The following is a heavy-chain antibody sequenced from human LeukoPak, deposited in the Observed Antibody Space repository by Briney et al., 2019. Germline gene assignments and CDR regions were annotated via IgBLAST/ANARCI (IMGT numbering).Heavy chain of an antibody. CDR2: ISGSGGST. D-gene: IGHD2-2*01. J-gene: IGHJ4*02. CDR1: GFTFSSYW. Sequence: GGSLRLSCAASGFTFSSYWMHWVRQAPGKGLEWVSAISGSGGSTYYADSVKGRFTISRDNSKNTLYLQMNSLRAEDTAVYYCAKDLVDPGYYFDYWGQGTLVTVSS. V-gene: IGHV3-23*01. CDR3: AKDLVDPGYYFDY.